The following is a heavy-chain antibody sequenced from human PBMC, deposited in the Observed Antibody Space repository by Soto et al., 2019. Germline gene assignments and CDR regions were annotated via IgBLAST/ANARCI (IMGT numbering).Heavy chain of an antibody. CDR3: ATGFRGSVGASTNYYYYGMDV. J-gene: IGHJ6*02. Sequence: QPPGKGLEWIGYIYYSGSTNYNPSLKIRVTISGDTAQNQFSLKLRSVTAADTAVYYCATGFRGSVGASTNYYYYGMDVWGQGTTVTVSS. CDR2: IYYSGST. D-gene: IGHD1-26*01. V-gene: IGHV4-59*03.